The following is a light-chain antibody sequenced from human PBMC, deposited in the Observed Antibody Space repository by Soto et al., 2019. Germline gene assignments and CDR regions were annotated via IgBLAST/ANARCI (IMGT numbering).Light chain of an antibody. CDR1: SSDVGAYNY. V-gene: IGLV2-14*01. J-gene: IGLJ1*01. Sequence: QSVLTQPASVSGSPGQSITFSCTGTSSDVGAYNYVSWYQQHPGKAPKLMIYEVSNRPSGVSNRFSGSKSGNTASLTISGLQAEDEADYYCSSYTSSSTLVFGSGTKLTVL. CDR3: SSYTSSSTLV. CDR2: EVS.